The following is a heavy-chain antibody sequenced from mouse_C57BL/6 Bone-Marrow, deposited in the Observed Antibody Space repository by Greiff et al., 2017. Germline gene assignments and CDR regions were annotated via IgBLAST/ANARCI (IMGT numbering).Heavy chain of an antibody. CDR1: GYTFTDYY. D-gene: IGHD2-4*01. J-gene: IGHJ4*01. CDR2: IGPGSGST. Sequence: VQRVESGAELVKPGASVKISCKASGYTFTDYYINWVKQRPGQGLEWIGKIGPGSGSTYYNEKFKGKATLTADKSSSTAYMQLSSLTSEDSAVYYGARKGDYAGYDYAMDYWGQGTSVTVSS. CDR3: ARKGDYAGYDYAMDY. V-gene: IGHV1-77*01.